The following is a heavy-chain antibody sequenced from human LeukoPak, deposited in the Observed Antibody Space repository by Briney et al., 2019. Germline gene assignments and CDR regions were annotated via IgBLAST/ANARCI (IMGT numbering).Heavy chain of an antibody. V-gene: IGHV2-5*02. CDR2: IYWDDDK. CDR1: GFSLSTNGVG. D-gene: IGHD1/OR15-1a*01. CDR3: AHRLVSPNKYYFDY. Sequence: SGPTLVKPTQTLTLTCTFSGFSLSTNGVGVGWIRQPPGRALEWLALIYWDDDKRYSPSLKSRLTITKDTSKNQVVLTMTNMDPVDTATYYCAHRLVSPNKYYFDYWGQGTLVTVSS. J-gene: IGHJ4*02.